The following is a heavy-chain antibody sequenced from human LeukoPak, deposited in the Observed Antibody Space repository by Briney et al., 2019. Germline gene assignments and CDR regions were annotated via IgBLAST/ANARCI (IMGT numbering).Heavy chain of an antibody. J-gene: IGHJ4*02. CDR2: INFNSGDT. CDR3: AREASKYHDY. V-gene: IGHV1-2*02. D-gene: IGHD2-2*01. CDR1: GYTFTGYY. Sequence: ASVKVSCKASGYTFTGYYLHWVRQAPGQGLEWMGWINFNSGDTRYAQEFQGRVTITRDTSITTAYMELSGLRSDETAVYYCAREASKYHDYWGQGTLVTVSS.